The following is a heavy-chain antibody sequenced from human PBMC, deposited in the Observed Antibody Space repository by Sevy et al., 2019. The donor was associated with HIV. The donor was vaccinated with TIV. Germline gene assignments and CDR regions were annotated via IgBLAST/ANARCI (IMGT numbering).Heavy chain of an antibody. CDR1: GFTLSSYG. D-gene: IGHD4-17*01. Sequence: GGSLRLSCTASGFTLSSYGMHWVRQAPGKGLEWVAFIRYDGSNKYYANSVKGRFTISRDNSKNTLYLQMNSLRAEDTAVYYCAKEPHTTVVTLGNWFDPWGQGTLVTVSS. CDR2: IRYDGSNK. J-gene: IGHJ5*02. V-gene: IGHV3-30*02. CDR3: AKEPHTTVVTLGNWFDP.